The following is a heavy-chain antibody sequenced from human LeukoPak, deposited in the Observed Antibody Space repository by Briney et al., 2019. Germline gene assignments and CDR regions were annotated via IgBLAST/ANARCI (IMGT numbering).Heavy chain of an antibody. J-gene: IGHJ4*02. D-gene: IGHD3-22*01. Sequence: PGGSLRLSCAASRFPFSIYEMNWVRQAPGKGLEWVAVISYDGSNKYYADSVKGRFTISRDNSKNTLYLQMNSLRAEDTAVYYCARDLHNDPDDSSGYYADYWGQGTLVTVSS. V-gene: IGHV3-30*04. CDR3: ARDLHNDPDDSSGYYADY. CDR1: RFPFSIYE. CDR2: ISYDGSNK.